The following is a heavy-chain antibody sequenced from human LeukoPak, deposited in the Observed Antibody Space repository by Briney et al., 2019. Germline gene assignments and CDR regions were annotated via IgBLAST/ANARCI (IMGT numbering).Heavy chain of an antibody. D-gene: IGHD5-18*01. CDR1: GGSISSYY. J-gene: IGHJ5*02. V-gene: IGHV4-59*01. Sequence: SETLSLTCTVSGGSISSYYWSWIRQPPGKGLEWIGYIYYSGSTNYNPSLKSRVTISVDTSKNQFSLKLSSVTAADTAVYYCAREVRTQLWLHDSWWFDPWGQGTLVTVSS. CDR2: IYYSGST. CDR3: AREVRTQLWLHDSWWFDP.